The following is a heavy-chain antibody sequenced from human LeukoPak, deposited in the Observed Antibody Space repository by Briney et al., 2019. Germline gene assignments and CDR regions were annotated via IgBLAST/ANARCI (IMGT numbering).Heavy chain of an antibody. CDR2: ISAYIGNT. Sequence: APVKVSYKASRHTFTSYGISWVRQAPGQGLKWMGWISAYIGNTNYAQKLQGRVTMTTDTSTSTAYMELRSLRSDDTAVYYCARYCSSTSCYAGGNYYYGMYVWGQGTTVTVSS. V-gene: IGHV1-18*01. D-gene: IGHD2-2*01. CDR3: ARYCSSTSCYAGGNYYYGMYV. J-gene: IGHJ6*02. CDR1: RHTFTSYG.